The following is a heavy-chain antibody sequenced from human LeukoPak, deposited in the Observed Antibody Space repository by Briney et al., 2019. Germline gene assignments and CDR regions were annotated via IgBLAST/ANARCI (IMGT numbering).Heavy chain of an antibody. CDR2: ISVSDDTT. D-gene: IGHD7-27*01. V-gene: IGHV3-23*01. Sequence: PGGSLRLSCAASGFTFNTYAMIWVRQAPGKGLEWVSTISVSDDTTYYADSVKGRFTISRDNSKSTLYLQMNSLRAEDTARYYCARDPNWGSGYWGQGTLVIVSS. J-gene: IGHJ4*02. CDR1: GFTFNTYA. CDR3: ARDPNWGSGY.